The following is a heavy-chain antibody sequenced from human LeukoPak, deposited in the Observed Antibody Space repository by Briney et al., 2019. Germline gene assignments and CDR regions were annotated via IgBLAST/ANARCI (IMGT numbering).Heavy chain of an antibody. CDR2: INSGGAGT. CDR1: GFTFSTYA. V-gene: IGHV3-23*01. CDR3: AKPLRGWYDFDY. Sequence: GGSLRLSCAASGFTFSTYAMSWVRQAPGKGLEWVSAINSGGAGTHYADSVKGRFTISRDNPKNTVYLQMNSLRAEDTAVYYCAKPLRGWYDFDYWGQGTLVTVSS. D-gene: IGHD6-19*01. J-gene: IGHJ4*02.